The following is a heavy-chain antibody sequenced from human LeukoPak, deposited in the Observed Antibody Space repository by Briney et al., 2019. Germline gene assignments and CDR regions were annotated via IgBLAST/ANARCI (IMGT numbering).Heavy chain of an antibody. D-gene: IGHD1-26*01. J-gene: IGHJ4*02. V-gene: IGHV1-18*01. CDR2: ISGYNGKT. Sequence: ASVKVSCKASGYTFNTYGITWVRQAPGQGLEWMGWISGYNGKTKYAQKLQDRVTMTTDTSTTTAYMELRSLRSDDTAVFYCARNWSVGFDYWGQGTLVTVSS. CDR3: ARNWSVGFDY. CDR1: GYTFNTYG.